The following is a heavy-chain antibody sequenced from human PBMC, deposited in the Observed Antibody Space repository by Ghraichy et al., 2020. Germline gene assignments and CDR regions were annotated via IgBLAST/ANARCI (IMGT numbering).Heavy chain of an antibody. CDR3: ARLSTPFYGMDV. CDR1: GFIFSDYG. J-gene: IGHJ6*02. V-gene: IGHV3-33*01. D-gene: IGHD3-16*02. CDR2: IWYDGTNS. Sequence: GGSLRLSCAASGFIFSDYGIYWVRPAPGKGLEWVAVIWYDGTNSYEADSVKGRFTVSRDNSKNTVYLQMNTLRVEDTAVYYCARLSTPFYGMDVWGQGTTVIVSS.